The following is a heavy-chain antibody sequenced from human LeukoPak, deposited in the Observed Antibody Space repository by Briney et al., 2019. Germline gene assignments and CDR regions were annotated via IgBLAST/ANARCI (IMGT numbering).Heavy chain of an antibody. J-gene: IGHJ4*02. V-gene: IGHV3-48*02. Sequence: GGSLRLSCAASRFMFSIYAMSWVRQAPGKGLDWVSYISSSSSTIYYADSVKGRFTISRDNANNSLYLQMNSLRDEDTAVYYCARARRYRSSWYHDYWGQGSLVTVSS. CDR2: ISSSSSTI. D-gene: IGHD6-13*01. CDR3: ARARRYRSSWYHDY. CDR1: RFMFSIYA.